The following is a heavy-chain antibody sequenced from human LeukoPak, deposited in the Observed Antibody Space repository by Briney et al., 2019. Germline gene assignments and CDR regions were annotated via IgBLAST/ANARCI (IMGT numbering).Heavy chain of an antibody. D-gene: IGHD3-10*01. CDR1: GCTVSRKY. Sequence: GWSLRLSCAASGCTVSRKYMSWVRQAPAKGLEWVSVIYTDGSTYYADSVKDRFTISTDNSKTTLYLQTNSLTAEETAVYYCTRDYGDYWGQGTLVTVSS. V-gene: IGHV3-53*03. CDR3: TRDYGDY. CDR2: IYTDGST. J-gene: IGHJ4*02.